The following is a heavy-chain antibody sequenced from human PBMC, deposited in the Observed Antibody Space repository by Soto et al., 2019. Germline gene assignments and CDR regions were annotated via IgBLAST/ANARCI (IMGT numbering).Heavy chain of an antibody. Sequence: QVQLVQSGAEVKKPGSSVKVSCKASGGTFSSYTISWVRQAPGQGLEWMGRIIPILGIANYAQKFQGRVTITADKSTSKAYLERRSLRSEDTAVYYYARDWQYQLPEKDYYYYYGMDVWGQGTTVTVSS. J-gene: IGHJ6*02. CDR1: GGTFSSYT. CDR3: ARDWQYQLPEKDYYYYYGMDV. D-gene: IGHD2-2*01. CDR2: IIPILGIA. V-gene: IGHV1-69*08.